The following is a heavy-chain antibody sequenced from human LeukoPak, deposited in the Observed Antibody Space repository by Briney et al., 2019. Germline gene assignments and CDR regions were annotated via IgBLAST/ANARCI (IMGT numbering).Heavy chain of an antibody. D-gene: IGHD4-23*01. V-gene: IGHV1-8*01. J-gene: IGHJ3*02. CDR2: MNPNSGNT. Sequence: ASVKVPCKASGYTFTSYDINWVRQATGQGLEWMGWMNPNSGNTGYAQKFQGRVTMTRNTSISTAYMELSSLRSEDTAVYYCASSVDGGHDAFDIRGQGTMVTSLQ. CDR1: GYTFTSYD. CDR3: ASSVDGGHDAFDI.